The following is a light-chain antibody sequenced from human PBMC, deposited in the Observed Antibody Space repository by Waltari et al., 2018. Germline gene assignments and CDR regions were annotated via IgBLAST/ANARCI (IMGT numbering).Light chain of an antibody. J-gene: IGKJ2*01. CDR2: AAS. CDR1: QSISSN. CDR3: QQSYSTPYT. V-gene: IGKV1-39*01. Sequence: DIQMTQSPSSLSASVGDRVNITCRESQSISSNLNWYQQNTGKDPQLLIYAASSLQSGVPARFSGSGSETDFTLTIRSLQPEDFATYYCQQSYSTPYTFGQGTKLEIK.